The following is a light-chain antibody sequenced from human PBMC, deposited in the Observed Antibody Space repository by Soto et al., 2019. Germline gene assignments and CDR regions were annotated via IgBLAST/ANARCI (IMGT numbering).Light chain of an antibody. CDR1: SSDVGGYYY. J-gene: IGLJ1*01. CDR2: DVN. Sequence: QSALTQPASVSGAPGEKITISCTGNSSDVGGYYYVSWYQQHPGKVPKLMIYDVNNRPSAVSNRFSASKSGNTASLTISGLQAEDEADYYCSSYTSSSTPYVFGTGTKVTVL. CDR3: SSYTSSSTPYV. V-gene: IGLV2-14*01.